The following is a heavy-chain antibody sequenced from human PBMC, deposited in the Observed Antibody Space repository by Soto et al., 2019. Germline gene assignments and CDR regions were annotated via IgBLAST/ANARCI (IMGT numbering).Heavy chain of an antibody. CDR1: GFTFSSYA. CDR3: AKEYCSGGSCSCLVVDYLVSAFVI. CDR2: ISGSGGST. V-gene: IGHV3-23*01. D-gene: IGHD2-15*01. J-gene: IGHJ3*02. Sequence: GGSLRLSCAASGFTFSSYAMSWVRQAPGKGLEWVSAISGSGGSTYYADSVKGRFTISRDNSKNTLYLQMNSLRAEDTAVYYCAKEYCSGGSCSCLVVDYLVSAFVIWGQGTMVTV.